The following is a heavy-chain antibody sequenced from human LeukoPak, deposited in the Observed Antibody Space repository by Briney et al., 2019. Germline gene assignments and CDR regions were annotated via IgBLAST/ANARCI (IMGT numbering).Heavy chain of an antibody. V-gene: IGHV3-23*01. CDR1: GFTFSSYG. D-gene: IGHD3-16*01. Sequence: GGSLRLSCAASGFTFSSYGMSWVRQAPGKGLEWVSAISGSGGSTYYADSVKGRFAISRDNSKNTLYLQMNSLRAEDTAVYYCAKAIDDYPTDYWGQGTLVTVSS. CDR2: ISGSGGST. J-gene: IGHJ4*02. CDR3: AKAIDDYPTDY.